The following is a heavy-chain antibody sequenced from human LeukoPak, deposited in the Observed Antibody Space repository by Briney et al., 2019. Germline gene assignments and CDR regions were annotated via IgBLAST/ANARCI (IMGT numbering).Heavy chain of an antibody. V-gene: IGHV3-48*01. CDR1: GFSFSSFA. CDR2: ISSSGSTI. Sequence: GGSLRLSCAASGFSFSSFAMNWVRQAPGKGLEWVSYISSSGSTIYYADSVKGRFTISRDNSKNTLYLQMNSVRAEDTAVYYCAREVVGHVDTAMVLDYWGQGTLVTVSS. D-gene: IGHD5-18*01. CDR3: AREVVGHVDTAMVLDY. J-gene: IGHJ4*02.